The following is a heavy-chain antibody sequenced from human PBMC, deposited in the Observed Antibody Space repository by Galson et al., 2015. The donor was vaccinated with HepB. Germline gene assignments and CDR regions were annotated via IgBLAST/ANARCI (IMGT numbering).Heavy chain of an antibody. CDR3: ARYHINGPYGGSFDV. V-gene: IGHV2-70*11. D-gene: IGHD3-9*01. Sequence: PALVKPTQTLTLTCTFSGFSLSGSRMCVSWIRQPPGKALEWLARIDWDDDKYYSTSLKTRLTISKDTSKNQVVLIMTNMDPVDTGTYYCARYHINGPYGGSFDVWGQGTMVTVSS. CDR1: GFSLSGSRMC. J-gene: IGHJ3*01. CDR2: IDWDDDK.